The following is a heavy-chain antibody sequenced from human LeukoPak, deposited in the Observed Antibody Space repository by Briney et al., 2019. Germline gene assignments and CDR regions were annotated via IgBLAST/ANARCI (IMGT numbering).Heavy chain of an antibody. Sequence: GGSLRLSCAASGFTFSSYAMHWVRQAPGKGLEYVSAISSNGGSTYYANSVKGRFTISRDNSKNTLYLQMGSLRAEDMAVYYCARGPLSYYYGSGTFGAFDIWGQGTMVTVSS. J-gene: IGHJ3*02. V-gene: IGHV3-64*01. CDR3: ARGPLSYYYGSGTFGAFDI. CDR2: ISSNGGST. D-gene: IGHD3-10*01. CDR1: GFTFSSYA.